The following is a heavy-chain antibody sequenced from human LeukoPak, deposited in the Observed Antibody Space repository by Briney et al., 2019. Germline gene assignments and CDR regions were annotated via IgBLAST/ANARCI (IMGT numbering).Heavy chain of an antibody. CDR1: GGSITSSGYY. CDR3: ARPDIN. J-gene: IGHJ4*02. V-gene: IGHV4-39*01. D-gene: IGHD2-8*01. CDR2: IHYSGTT. Sequence: SETLSLTCTMSGGSITSSGYYWGWIRQPPGKGLEWIGSIHYSGTTYYNPSLQRRVTISIDTSRTQFSLRLRSVTAADTAIYYCARPDINWGQGTLVTVSS.